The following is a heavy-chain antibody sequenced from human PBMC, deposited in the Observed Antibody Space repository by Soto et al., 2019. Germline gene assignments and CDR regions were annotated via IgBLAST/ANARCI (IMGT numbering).Heavy chain of an antibody. CDR1: GGTFSSYT. CDR3: ATPASSAWYL. V-gene: IGHV1-69*02. Sequence: ASVKVSCKASGGTFSSYTISWVRQAPGQGLEWMGRIIPILGIANYAQKFQGRVTIIADKSTSTAYMELSSLRSEDTAVYYCATPASSAWYLWGRGTLVTVSS. D-gene: IGHD3-22*01. CDR2: IIPILGIA. J-gene: IGHJ2*01.